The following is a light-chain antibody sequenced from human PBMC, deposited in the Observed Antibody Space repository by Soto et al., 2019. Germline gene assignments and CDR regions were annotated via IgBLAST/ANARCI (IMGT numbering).Light chain of an antibody. Sequence: LLTQSPVTLSLSPGERATLSCRASQSVSGYLSWYQQKPGQAPRLLIFDATNRATGVPVRFSGSGSGTDFTLTISSLEPEDFAVYYCQQRDSGPPFNFGQGTKLEIK. J-gene: IGKJ2*01. CDR1: QSVSGY. CDR2: DAT. CDR3: QQRDSGPPFN. V-gene: IGKV3-11*01.